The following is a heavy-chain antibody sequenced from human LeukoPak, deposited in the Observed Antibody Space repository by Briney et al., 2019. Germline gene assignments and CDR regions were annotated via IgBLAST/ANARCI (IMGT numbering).Heavy chain of an antibody. Sequence: GASVKVSCKASGYTFTSYGISWVRQAPGQGLEWMGWISAYNGNTNYAQKLQGRVTMTTDTSASTAYMELRSPRPDDTAVYYCARDGSHYDSWSGYYSLNWFDPWGQGTLVTVSS. CDR3: ARDGSHYDSWSGYYSLNWFDP. V-gene: IGHV1-18*01. D-gene: IGHD3-3*01. CDR1: GYTFTSYG. CDR2: ISAYNGNT. J-gene: IGHJ5*02.